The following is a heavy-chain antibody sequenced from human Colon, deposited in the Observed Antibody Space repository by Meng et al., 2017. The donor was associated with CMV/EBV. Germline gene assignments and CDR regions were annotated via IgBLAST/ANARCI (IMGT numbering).Heavy chain of an antibody. CDR3: ARDVLGSCKGTSCYRLSP. V-gene: IGHV3-74*01. D-gene: IGHD2-2*01. Sequence: GGSLRLSCAASGFIFSDYWMHWVRQVPGKGLVWFAHIIGGATTTNPADFVKARFTISRDNTKNTLYLQMNSLRADDTAVYYCARDVLGSCKGTSCYRLSPWGQGTLVTVSS. CDR2: IIGGATTT. J-gene: IGHJ5*02. CDR1: GFIFSDYW.